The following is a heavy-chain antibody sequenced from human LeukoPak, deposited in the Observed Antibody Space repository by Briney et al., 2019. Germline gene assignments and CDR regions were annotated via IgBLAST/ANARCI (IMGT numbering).Heavy chain of an antibody. D-gene: IGHD3-10*01. CDR3: ARTSGFGESIDY. V-gene: IGHV4-59*01. CDR1: GGYISSYY. Sequence: PSETLSLTCTVSGGYISSYYWSWIRQPPGKGLEWIGYIYYSGSTNYNPSLKSRVTISVDTSKNQFSLKLSSVTAADTAVYYCARTSGFGESIDYWGQGTLVTVSS. J-gene: IGHJ4*02. CDR2: IYYSGST.